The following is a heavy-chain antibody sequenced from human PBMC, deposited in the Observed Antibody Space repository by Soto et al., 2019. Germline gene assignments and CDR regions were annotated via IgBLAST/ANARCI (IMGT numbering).Heavy chain of an antibody. V-gene: IGHV3-33*01. CDR1: GFTFSVHG. J-gene: IGHJ6*02. CDR2: IWYDGSDK. Sequence: GGSLRLSCAVSGFTFSVHGMHWARQAPGKGLEWVAVIWYDGSDKNYADSVKGRVTISRDNSKNTLYLQMNSLRAEDTAVYYCVRSAGTKGNYYYYGMDVWGQGTTVTVSS. D-gene: IGHD1-1*01. CDR3: VRSAGTKGNYYYYGMDV.